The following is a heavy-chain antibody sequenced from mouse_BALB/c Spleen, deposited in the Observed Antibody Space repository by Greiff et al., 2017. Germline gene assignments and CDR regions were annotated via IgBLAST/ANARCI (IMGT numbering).Heavy chain of an antibody. CDR2: INPSSGYT. CDR3: APGLTWFAY. CDR1: GYTFTSYT. V-gene: IGHV1-4*02. J-gene: IGHJ3*01. Sequence: QVQLQQSAAELARPGASVKMSCKASGYTFTSYTMHWVKQRPGQGLEWIGYINPSSGYTEYNQKFKDKTTLTADKSSSTAYMQLSSLTSEDSAVYYCAPGLTWFAYWGQGTLVTASA.